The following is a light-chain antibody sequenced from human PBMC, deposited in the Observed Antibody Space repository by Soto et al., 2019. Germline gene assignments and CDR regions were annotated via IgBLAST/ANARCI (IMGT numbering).Light chain of an antibody. Sequence: DIQMTQSPSSLSAAIGDRVTSTCRASQSIKNYLNWYQHKPGAAPKLLIFGASNLESGVPSRFSGSGSGTEFTLSISSLQPEDFATYYCQQGYSTTPITFGQGTRVEIK. CDR2: GAS. J-gene: IGKJ5*01. CDR1: QSIKNY. CDR3: QQGYSTTPIT. V-gene: IGKV1-39*01.